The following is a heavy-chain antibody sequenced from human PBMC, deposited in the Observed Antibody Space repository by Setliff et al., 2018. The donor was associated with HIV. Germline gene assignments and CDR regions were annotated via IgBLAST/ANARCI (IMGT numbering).Heavy chain of an antibody. J-gene: IGHJ4*02. V-gene: IGHV4-59*01. CDR3: ARHSDYYGSGGSYDF. CDR1: GGSISPYY. D-gene: IGHD3-22*01. CDR2: IRDTGNA. Sequence: LSLTCSVSGGSISPYYWTWIRQSPGKGPEWTGYIRDTGNAHSNPSLRSRVTIAVDTSKNQLSLRLTSVTAADTAVYYCARHSDYYGSGGSYDFWGQGMLVTVSS.